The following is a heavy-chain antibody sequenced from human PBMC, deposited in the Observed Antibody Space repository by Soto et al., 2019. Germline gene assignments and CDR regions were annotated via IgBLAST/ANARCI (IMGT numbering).Heavy chain of an antibody. D-gene: IGHD4-17*01. Sequence: QVQLVESGGGVVQPGRSLRLSCAASGFTFSSYGMHWVRQAPGKGLEWVAVISYEGSNKYYADSVKGRFTISRDNSKNTLDLQRNSLRAEDTAVYYCAKIHYGDYVDAFDIWGQGTMVTVAS. CDR2: ISYEGSNK. V-gene: IGHV3-30*18. CDR3: AKIHYGDYVDAFDI. CDR1: GFTFSSYG. J-gene: IGHJ3*02.